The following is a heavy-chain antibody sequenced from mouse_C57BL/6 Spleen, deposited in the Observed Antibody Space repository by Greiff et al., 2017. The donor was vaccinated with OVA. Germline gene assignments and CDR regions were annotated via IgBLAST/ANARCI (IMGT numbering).Heavy chain of an antibody. V-gene: IGHV1-26*01. CDR3: ARRDYSNYVDWYFDV. D-gene: IGHD2-5*01. J-gene: IGHJ1*03. CDR2: INPNNGGT. Sequence: VQLQQSGPELVQPGASVKISCTASGYTFTDYYMNWVKQSHGKSLEWIGDINPNNGGTSYNQKFKGKATLTVDKSSSTAYMELRSLTSEDSAVYYCARRDYSNYVDWYFDVWGTGTTVTVSS. CDR1: GYTFTDYY.